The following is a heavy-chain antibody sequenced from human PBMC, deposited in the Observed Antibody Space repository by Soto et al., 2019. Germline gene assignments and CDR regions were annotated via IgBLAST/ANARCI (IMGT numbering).Heavy chain of an antibody. CDR1: GFTFSSYA. CDR3: AKVMGGQKRGHSPFDN. J-gene: IGHJ4*02. CDR2: ISGSGGST. V-gene: IGHV3-23*01. Sequence: GGSLRLSCAASGFTFSSYAMSWVRQALGKGLEWVSAISGSGGSTYYADSVKGRFTISRDNSKNTLYLQMNSLRAEDTAVYYCAKVMGGQKRGHSPFDNGGQGPLLTVSS. D-gene: IGHD5-18*01.